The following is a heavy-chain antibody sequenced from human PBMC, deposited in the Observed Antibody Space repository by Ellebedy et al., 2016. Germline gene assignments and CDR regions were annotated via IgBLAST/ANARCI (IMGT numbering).Heavy chain of an antibody. Sequence: GESLKISXAASGFSFRSYVMYWVRQAPGKGLECVAVISEDGRNEYYVNSVEGRYFISRDNSNNTLFLQMNSLRPKDTAVYYCVGAPRGYGGWFDPWGQGTLVTVSS. J-gene: IGHJ5*02. CDR3: VGAPRGYGGWFDP. D-gene: IGHD4-23*01. V-gene: IGHV3-30*03. CDR1: GFSFRSYV. CDR2: ISEDGRNE.